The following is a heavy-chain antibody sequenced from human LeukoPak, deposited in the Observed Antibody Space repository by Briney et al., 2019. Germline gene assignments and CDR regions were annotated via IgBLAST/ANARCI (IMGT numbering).Heavy chain of an antibody. CDR3: RYTGHYYYRNNANWYLDL. D-gene: IGHD3-22*01. V-gene: IGHV2-5*02. CDR1: GFSLSTRGVG. J-gene: IGHJ2*01. Sequence: SGPTLLKPTPTLTLTCTFSGFSLSTRGVGVGWIRQPPGKALKWLAVIYWDDDKRYSPSLKNRLTITKDTSKNQVVLSVTNMDALCTRALYCRYTGHYYYRNNANWYLDLWGRGTLVTVSS. CDR2: IYWDDDK.